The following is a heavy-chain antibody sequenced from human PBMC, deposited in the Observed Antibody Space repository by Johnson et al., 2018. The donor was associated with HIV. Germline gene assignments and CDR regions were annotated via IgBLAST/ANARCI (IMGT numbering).Heavy chain of an antibody. CDR3: AKDQWSSSWTNDAFDF. J-gene: IGHJ3*01. CDR1: GFTFDDYG. V-gene: IGHV3-20*04. CDR2: INWNGGNT. D-gene: IGHD6-13*01. Sequence: VQLVESGGGVVRPGGSLRLSCAASGFTFDDYGMSWVRQAPGKGLEWVSGINWNGGNTGYADSVKGRFTISRDNAKNSLNLQMNSLRAEDTAVYYCAKDQWSSSWTNDAFDFWGQGTMVTVSS.